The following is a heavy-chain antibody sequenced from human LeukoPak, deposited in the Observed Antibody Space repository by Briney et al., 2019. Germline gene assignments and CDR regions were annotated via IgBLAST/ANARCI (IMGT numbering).Heavy chain of an antibody. CDR2: ISAYNGNT. Sequence: ASVKVSFKASGYTFTGYYMHWVRQAPGQGLEWMGWISAYNGNTNYAQKLQGRVTMTTDTSTSTAYMELRSLRSDDTAVYYCARNKWGYCTNGVCYSVGPYYYYMDVWGKGTTVTVSS. D-gene: IGHD2-8*01. CDR3: ARNKWGYCTNGVCYSVGPYYYYMDV. V-gene: IGHV1-18*04. J-gene: IGHJ6*03. CDR1: GYTFTGYY.